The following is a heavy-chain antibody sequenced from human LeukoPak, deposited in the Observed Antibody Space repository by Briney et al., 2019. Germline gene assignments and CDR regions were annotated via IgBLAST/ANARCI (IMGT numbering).Heavy chain of an antibody. CDR1: GYTFTSYA. D-gene: IGHD6-13*01. Sequence: ASVKVSCKASGYTFTSYAMNWVRQAPGQGLEWMGIINPSGDTTSYAQKFQDRVTMTRDTSTSTVYMELSSLRSEDTAVYYCARETRSLVIGAAAGPWNYWGQGTLVTVSS. CDR2: INPSGDTT. V-gene: IGHV1-46*01. J-gene: IGHJ4*02. CDR3: ARETRSLVIGAAAGPWNY.